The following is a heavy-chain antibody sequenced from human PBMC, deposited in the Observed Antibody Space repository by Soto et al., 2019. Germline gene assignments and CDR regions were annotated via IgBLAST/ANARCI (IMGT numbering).Heavy chain of an antibody. V-gene: IGHV3-33*01. Sequence: PGGSLRLSCAASGFTFDTYVMHWVRQAPGKGLEWVALMWFDGSKKYYGDSVRGQFTISRDNSKNTLYLQMNSLRAEDTAVYYCARGARDFDYWGQGTLVTVSS. CDR2: MWFDGSKK. CDR1: GFTFDTYV. CDR3: ARGARDFDY. D-gene: IGHD3-16*01. J-gene: IGHJ4*02.